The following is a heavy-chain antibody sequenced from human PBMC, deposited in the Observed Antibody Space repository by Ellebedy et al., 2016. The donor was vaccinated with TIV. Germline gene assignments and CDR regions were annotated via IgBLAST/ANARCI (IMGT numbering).Heavy chain of an antibody. CDR2: ISSSSSTI. CDR3: ARILCAGDCSQFGFDY. Sequence: GESLKISCAASGFTFSSYSMNWVRQAPGKGLEWVSYISSSSSTIYYADSVKGRFTISRDNAKNSLYLQMNSLRDEDTAVYYCARILCAGDCSQFGFDYWGQGTLVPVSS. V-gene: IGHV3-48*02. D-gene: IGHD2-21*02. CDR1: GFTFSSYS. J-gene: IGHJ4*02.